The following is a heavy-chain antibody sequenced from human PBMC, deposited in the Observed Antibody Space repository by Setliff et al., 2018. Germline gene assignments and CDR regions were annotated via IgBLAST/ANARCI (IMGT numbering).Heavy chain of an antibody. CDR2: INPNSGGT. J-gene: IGHJ5*02. CDR3: ARERSGSYEGFDP. D-gene: IGHD1-26*01. CDR1: GYTFTGYY. V-gene: IGHV1-2*02. Sequence: ASVKVSCKASGYTFTGYYMHWVRQAPGQGLEWMGWINPNSGGTNYAQKFQGRVTMTRDTSISTAYMELSSLRSDDTAVYYCARERSGSYEGFDPWGQGTLVTVSS.